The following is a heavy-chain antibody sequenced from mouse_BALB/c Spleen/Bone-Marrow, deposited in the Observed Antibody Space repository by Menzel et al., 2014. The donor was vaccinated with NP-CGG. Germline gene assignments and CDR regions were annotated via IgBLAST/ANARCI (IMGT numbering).Heavy chain of an antibody. CDR3: TRSYYGNYFDV. V-gene: IGHV1S81*02. J-gene: IGHJ1*01. CDR2: INPSNGGT. Sequence: QVQLQQSGAELVKPGASVKLSCKASGYTFTSYYMYWVKQRPGQGLEWIGEINPSNGGTNFNEKFKSKATQTVDKSSSTAYMQLSSLTSEDSAVYYCTRSYYGNYFDVWGAGTTVTVSS. CDR1: GYTFTSYY. D-gene: IGHD2-1*01.